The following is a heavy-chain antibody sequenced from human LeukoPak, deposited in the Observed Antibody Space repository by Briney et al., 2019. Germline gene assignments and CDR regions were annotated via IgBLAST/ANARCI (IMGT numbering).Heavy chain of an antibody. CDR1: GGSISSYY. D-gene: IGHD3-10*01. CDR2: IYYSGST. J-gene: IGHJ3*02. CDR3: ARLRYYGGSAAFDI. Sequence: PSETLSLTCTVSGGSISSYYWSWIRQPPGKGLEWIGYIYYSGSTNYNPSLKSRVTISVDTSKNQFSLKLSSVTAADTAVYYCARLRYYGGSAAFDIWGQGTVVTVSS. V-gene: IGHV4-59*08.